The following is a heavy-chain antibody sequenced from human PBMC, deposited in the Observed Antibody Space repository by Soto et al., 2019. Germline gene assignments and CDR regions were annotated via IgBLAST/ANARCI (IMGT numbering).Heavy chain of an antibody. J-gene: IGHJ6*02. CDR1: GGSISSGGYY. D-gene: IGHD6-13*01. CDR3: ARDAGSSNYYYYYGMDV. V-gene: IGHV4-31*03. Sequence: SEILSLTCTVSGGSISSGGYYWSWIRQHPGKGLEWIGYIYYSGSTYYNPSLKSRVTISVDTSKNQFSLKLSSVTAADTAVYYCARDAGSSNYYYYYGMDVWGQGTTVNVSS. CDR2: IYYSGST.